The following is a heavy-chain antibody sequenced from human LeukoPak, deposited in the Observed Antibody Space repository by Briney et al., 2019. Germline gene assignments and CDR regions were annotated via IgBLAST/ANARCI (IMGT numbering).Heavy chain of an antibody. Sequence: GGSLRLSCAAAGFTFSSYAMNWVRQAPGKGLEWVSGISGVGGSSYYADSVKGRFTISRDNSKNTLYLQMNSLRAEDTAVYYCAKEPYYSAYGTFDYWGQGTLVTVSS. D-gene: IGHD5-12*01. V-gene: IGHV3-23*01. CDR2: ISGVGGSS. J-gene: IGHJ4*02. CDR1: GFTFSSYA. CDR3: AKEPYYSAYGTFDY.